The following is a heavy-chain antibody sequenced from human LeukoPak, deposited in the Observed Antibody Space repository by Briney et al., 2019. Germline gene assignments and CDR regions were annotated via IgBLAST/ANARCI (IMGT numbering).Heavy chain of an antibody. CDR3: ARSGALTGYLY. V-gene: IGHV4-59*01. D-gene: IGHD3-9*01. Sequence: SETLSLTCAVYGGSFSGYYWSWIRQPPGKGLEWIGYDSNSGNINYNPALKSRVTISVDTSKSQFSLKLSSVTAADTAVYYCARSGALTGYLYWGQGTLVTVSS. CDR2: DSNSGNI. J-gene: IGHJ4*02. CDR1: GGSFSGYY.